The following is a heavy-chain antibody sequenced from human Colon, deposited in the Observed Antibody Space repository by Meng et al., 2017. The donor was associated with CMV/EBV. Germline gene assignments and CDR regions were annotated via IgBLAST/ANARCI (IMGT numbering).Heavy chain of an antibody. CDR1: GVSISSSSYY. CDR3: ARGGNFYDSSGYPVGVLDY. CDR2: MYYIGSA. Sequence: SETLSLTCAVSGVSISSSSYYWGWVRQTPGKGLEWIVSMYYIGSAYFNPSLKSRVTMSVDTSKNQFSLNLTSVTAADTALYYCARGGNFYDSSGYPVGVLDYWGLGTLVTVSS. D-gene: IGHD3-22*01. J-gene: IGHJ4*02. V-gene: IGHV4-39*07.